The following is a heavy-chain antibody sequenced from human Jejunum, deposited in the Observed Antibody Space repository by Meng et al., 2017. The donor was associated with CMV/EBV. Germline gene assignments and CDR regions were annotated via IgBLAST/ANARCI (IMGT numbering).Heavy chain of an antibody. CDR3: ARDPRFSGGWFDT. CDR2: ISHDGSNY. J-gene: IGHJ5*02. Sequence: WAASGVTLSPYVMHWVRQAPGKGLEWVAVISHDGSNYYYADSVKGRFTISRDNSKNTLHLQMNSLRPEDTAVYYCARDPRFSGGWFDTWGQGTLVTVSS. D-gene: IGHD3-3*01. CDR1: GVTLSPYV. V-gene: IGHV3-30-3*01.